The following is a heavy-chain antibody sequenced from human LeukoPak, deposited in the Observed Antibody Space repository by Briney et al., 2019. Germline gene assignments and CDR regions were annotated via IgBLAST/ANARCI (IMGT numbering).Heavy chain of an antibody. D-gene: IGHD2-2*01. V-gene: IGHV3-23*01. CDR1: GFTFSSYG. CDR3: AKGAWDIVVVPATVWDY. J-gene: IGHJ4*02. Sequence: GGSLRLSCAASGFTFSSYGMSWVRQAPGKGLEWVSAISGSGGSTYYADSVKGRFTISRDNSKNSLYLQMDSLRAEDTAVYYCAKGAWDIVVVPATVWDYWGRGTLVTVSS. CDR2: ISGSGGST.